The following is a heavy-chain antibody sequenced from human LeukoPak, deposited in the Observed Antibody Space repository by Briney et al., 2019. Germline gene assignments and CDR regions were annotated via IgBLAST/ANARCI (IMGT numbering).Heavy chain of an antibody. CDR1: GFTFSSSW. D-gene: IGHD2/OR15-2a*01. V-gene: IGHV3-74*01. CDR3: ARGLVPGFLAY. CDR2: INSDESIT. J-gene: IGHJ4*02. Sequence: GGSLRLSCAASGFTFSSSWMYWVRQAPGKGLVWVSRINSDESITTYADSVKGRFTISRDNAKNTLYLQMNSLRAEDTAVYYCARGLVPGFLAYWGQGGPVSVSS.